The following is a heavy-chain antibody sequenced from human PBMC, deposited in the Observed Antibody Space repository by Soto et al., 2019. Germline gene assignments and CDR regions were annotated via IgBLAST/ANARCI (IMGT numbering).Heavy chain of an antibody. CDR2: IYYSGST. CDR1: GGSISSYY. V-gene: IGHV4-59*01. D-gene: IGHD6-13*01. CDR3: ARGIAAAGIIFPWWFDP. J-gene: IGHJ5*02. Sequence: KASETLSLTCTVSGGSISSYYWSWIRQPPGKGLEWIGYIYYSGSTNYNPSLKSRVTISVDTSKNQFSLKLSSVTAADTAVYYCARGIAAAGIIFPWWFDPWGQGTLVTVSS.